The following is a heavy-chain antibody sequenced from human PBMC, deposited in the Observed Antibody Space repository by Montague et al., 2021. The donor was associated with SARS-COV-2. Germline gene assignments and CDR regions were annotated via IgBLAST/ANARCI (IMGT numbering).Heavy chain of an antibody. Sequence: SETLSLTCAVSSGSFRGYYWSWIRQPPGKGLEWIGEINHSGSTTXNPPLESRVSISVDTSNKQFSLKVTSVTAADTAVYYCARLGAITLVRGVTKADFSNYGMDVWGQGTTVTVSS. V-gene: IGHV4-34*01. CDR1: SGSFRGYY. CDR3: ARLGAITLVRGVTKADFSNYGMDV. CDR2: INHSGST. J-gene: IGHJ6*02. D-gene: IGHD3-10*01.